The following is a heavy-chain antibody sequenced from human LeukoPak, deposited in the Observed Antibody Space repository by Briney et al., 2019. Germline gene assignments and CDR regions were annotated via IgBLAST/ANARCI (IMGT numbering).Heavy chain of an antibody. CDR1: GYSFTSYW. CDR2: IYPGDSGT. V-gene: IGHV5-51*01. CDR3: ARHRYCSGGSCYSDY. D-gene: IGHD2-15*01. J-gene: IGHJ4*02. Sequence: GESLKISCKGSGYSFTSYWIGWVRQMPGKGLEWMGIIYPGDSGTRYSPSFQGQVTISADKSISTAYLQWSSLKASDTAMYYCARHRYCSGGSCYSDYWGQGTLVTVFS.